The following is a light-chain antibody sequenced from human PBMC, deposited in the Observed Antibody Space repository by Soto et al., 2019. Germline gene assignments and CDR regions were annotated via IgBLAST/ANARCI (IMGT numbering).Light chain of an antibody. CDR1: QSVLASSNIKSY. CDR2: WAS. V-gene: IGKV4-1*01. Sequence: NVITHTRGSLALSLGERAPINGKSRQSVLASSNIKSYLAWYQQKPGQAPKVVIYWASSRGSGVPDRFSGSGSGTDFTLTISSLQAEDVAAYYCQQYYSSPLTFGGGTKVDIK. CDR3: QQYYSSPLT. J-gene: IGKJ4*02.